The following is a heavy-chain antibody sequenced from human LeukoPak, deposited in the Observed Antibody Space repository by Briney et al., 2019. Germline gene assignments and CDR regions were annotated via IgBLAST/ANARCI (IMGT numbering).Heavy chain of an antibody. CDR3: ARDAGDYCYDISGSYYNCFDI. Sequence: PGGSLRLSCTASGFTFSSYNMNWVRQAPGEGLEWVSSISGPSSYISYADSVKGRFTISRDNAKKSLYLQMNSLRAEDTAVYYCARDAGDYCYDISGSYYNCFDIWGQRTMVTVSS. V-gene: IGHV3-21*01. CDR1: GFTFSSYN. D-gene: IGHD3-22*01. J-gene: IGHJ3*02. CDR2: ISGPSSYI.